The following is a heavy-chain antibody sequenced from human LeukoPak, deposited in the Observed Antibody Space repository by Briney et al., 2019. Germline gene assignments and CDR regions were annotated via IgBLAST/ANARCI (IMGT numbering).Heavy chain of an antibody. Sequence: PSETLSLTCTVSGGSISSYYWSWIRQPPGKGLEWIGSIYHSGSTYYNPSLKSRVTISVDTSKNQFSLKLSSVTAADTAVYYCARRSLGTIDYWGQGTLVTVSS. J-gene: IGHJ4*02. V-gene: IGHV4-59*08. CDR2: IYHSGST. CDR3: ARRSLGTIDY. D-gene: IGHD3/OR15-3a*01. CDR1: GGSISSYY.